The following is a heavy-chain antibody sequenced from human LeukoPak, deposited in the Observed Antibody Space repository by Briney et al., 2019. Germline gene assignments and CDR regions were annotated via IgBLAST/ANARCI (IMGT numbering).Heavy chain of an antibody. Sequence: SSVKVSCKASGGTFSSHAISWVRQAPGQGLEWMGRIIPIFGTANYAQKFQGRVTITTDESTSTAYMELSSLRSEDTAVYYCARSIAAVGLDVFDIWGQGTMVTVSS. CDR1: GGTFSSHA. V-gene: IGHV1-69*05. CDR3: ARSIAAVGLDVFDI. CDR2: IIPIFGTA. J-gene: IGHJ3*02. D-gene: IGHD6-13*01.